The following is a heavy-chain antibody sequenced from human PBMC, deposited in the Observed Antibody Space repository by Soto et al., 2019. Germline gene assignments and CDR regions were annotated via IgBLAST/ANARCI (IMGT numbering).Heavy chain of an antibody. Sequence: EVQLVESGGGLVQPGGSLRLSCAASGFTFSNYWMHWVRQAPGKGLVWVSRINGDGSSTSYAESVKGRLTISRDNAKNTLYLQMNSLRAEDRAVYFCARGGGGMDVWGQGTTVTVSS. CDR2: INGDGSST. CDR3: ARGGGGMDV. J-gene: IGHJ6*02. D-gene: IGHD3-10*01. CDR1: GFTFSNYW. V-gene: IGHV3-74*01.